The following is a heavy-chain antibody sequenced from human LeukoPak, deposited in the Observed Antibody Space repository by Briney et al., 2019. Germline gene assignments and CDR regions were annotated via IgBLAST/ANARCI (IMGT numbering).Heavy chain of an antibody. D-gene: IGHD5-18*01. Sequence: GRSLRLSCAASGFTFSSYAMHWVRQAPGKGLEWVAVISYDGSSKYYADSVKGRFTISRDNSKNTLYLQMNSLRAEDTAVYYCARDSAPYSFGYVGSVDYWGQGTLVTVSS. CDR2: ISYDGSSK. V-gene: IGHV3-30-3*01. J-gene: IGHJ4*02. CDR3: ARDSAPYSFGYVGSVDY. CDR1: GFTFSSYA.